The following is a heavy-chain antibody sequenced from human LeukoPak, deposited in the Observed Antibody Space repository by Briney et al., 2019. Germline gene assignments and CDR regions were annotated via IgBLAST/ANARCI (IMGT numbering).Heavy chain of an antibody. D-gene: IGHD2/OR15-2a*01. Sequence: SETLSLTCTVSGGAISSDDYYWTWIRQHPGKGLEWIGYSHYSGITDYNPSLQSRVTISVDTSQNHFSLHLTSVTAADTAVYYCARYTTLSTNWFDPWGQGTLATVSS. CDR2: SHYSGIT. CDR3: ARYTTLSTNWFDP. V-gene: IGHV4-31*03. CDR1: GGAISSDDYY. J-gene: IGHJ5*02.